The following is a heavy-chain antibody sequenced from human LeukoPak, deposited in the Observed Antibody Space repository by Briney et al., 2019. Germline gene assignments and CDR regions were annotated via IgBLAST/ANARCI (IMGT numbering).Heavy chain of an antibody. D-gene: IGHD7-27*01. CDR2: ISAYNGNT. J-gene: IGHJ4*02. V-gene: IGHV1-18*01. CDR1: GYTFTSYG. Sequence: ASVKVSCKASGYTFTSYGISWVRQAPGQGLEWMGWISAYNGNTNYAQKLQGRVTMTTDTSTSTAYMELRSLRSDDTAVYYCALTRGRANWGFFDYWGQGTLVTVSS. CDR3: ALTRGRANWGFFDY.